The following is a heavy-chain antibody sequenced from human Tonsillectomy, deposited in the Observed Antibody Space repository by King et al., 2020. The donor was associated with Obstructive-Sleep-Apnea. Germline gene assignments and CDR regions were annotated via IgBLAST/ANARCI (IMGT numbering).Heavy chain of an antibody. CDR3: ARVEPTFYSAMDV. CDR2: IDQDGSEK. J-gene: IGHJ6*01. Sequence: VQLVESGGGLVQPGGSLRLSCAVSGFTFSTSWMSWVRQAPGKGLEWVANIDQDGSEKYYVDSVKGRFTISRDNAKNSLYLQMNSLRAEDTAVYYCARVEPTFYSAMDVWGKGPRSPSPQ. CDR1: GFTFSTSW. V-gene: IGHV3-7*03. D-gene: IGHD2/OR15-2a*01.